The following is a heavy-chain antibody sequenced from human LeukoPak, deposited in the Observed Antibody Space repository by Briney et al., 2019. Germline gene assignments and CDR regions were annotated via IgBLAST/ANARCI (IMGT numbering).Heavy chain of an antibody. V-gene: IGHV1-69*01. CDR1: GGTFSSYA. CDR2: IIPIFGTA. CDR3: ARGPFRGYYYYYGMDV. D-gene: IGHD2-21*01. Sequence: GSSVKVSCKASGGTFSSYAISRVRQAPGQGLEWMGGIIPIFGTANYAQKFQGRVTITADESTSTAYMELSSLRSEDTAVYYCARGPFRGYYYYYGMDVWGQGTTVTVSS. J-gene: IGHJ6*02.